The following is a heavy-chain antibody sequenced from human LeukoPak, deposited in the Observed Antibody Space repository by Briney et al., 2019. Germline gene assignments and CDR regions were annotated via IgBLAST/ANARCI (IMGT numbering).Heavy chain of an antibody. D-gene: IGHD3-3*02. CDR2: IYYSGST. J-gene: IGHJ4*02. Sequence: SETLSLTCTVSGGSISSSSYYWGWIRQPPGKGLEWIGSIYYSGSTYYNPSLKSRVTISVDTSKNQFSLKLNSVTAADTAVYYCARLRRLAIIDYWGQGTLVTVSS. CDR3: ARLRRLAIIDY. CDR1: GGSISSSSYY. V-gene: IGHV4-39*01.